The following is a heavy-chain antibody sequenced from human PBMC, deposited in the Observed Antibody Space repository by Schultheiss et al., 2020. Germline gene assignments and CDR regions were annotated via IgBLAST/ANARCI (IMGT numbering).Heavy chain of an antibody. Sequence: GGSLRLSCAASGFTFSTYAMNWVRQAPGKGLEWVSVISGSGGSTYYADSVKGRFTISRDNSKNTLYLQMNSLRAEDTAVYYCARDGESIAARPDYWGQGTLVTVSS. CDR3: ARDGESIAARPDY. J-gene: IGHJ4*02. V-gene: IGHV3-23*01. CDR2: ISGSGGST. CDR1: GFTFSTYA. D-gene: IGHD6-6*01.